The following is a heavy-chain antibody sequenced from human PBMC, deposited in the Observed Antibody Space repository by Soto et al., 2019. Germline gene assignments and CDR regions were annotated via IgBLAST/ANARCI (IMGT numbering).Heavy chain of an antibody. CDR3: ARVPYLSSSWYGIVHWFDP. J-gene: IGHJ5*02. CDR1: GYTFTSYG. CDR2: ISAYNGNT. Sequence: GASVKVSCKASGYTFTSYGISWVRQAPGQGLEWMGWISAYNGNTNYAQKLQGRVTITADESTSTAYMELSSLRSEDTAVYYCARVPYLSSSWYGIVHWFDPWGQGTLVTVSS. D-gene: IGHD6-13*01. V-gene: IGHV1-18*01.